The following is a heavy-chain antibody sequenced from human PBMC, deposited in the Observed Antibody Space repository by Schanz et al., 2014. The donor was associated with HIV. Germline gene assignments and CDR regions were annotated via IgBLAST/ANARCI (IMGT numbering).Heavy chain of an antibody. Sequence: ELQLVESGGGVVQPGRSLRLSCAAAGFTLSNYAMTWVRQAPGKGLEWVSSISESGGRTYYADSVNGRFTISRDNSKNTLYLQMTTLRIDDTAVYYCAKPEYDSRGNSQSHFDYWGQGTLVTVSS. J-gene: IGHJ4*02. D-gene: IGHD3-22*01. CDR2: ISESGGRT. CDR1: GFTLSNYA. CDR3: AKPEYDSRGNSQSHFDY. V-gene: IGHV3-23*04.